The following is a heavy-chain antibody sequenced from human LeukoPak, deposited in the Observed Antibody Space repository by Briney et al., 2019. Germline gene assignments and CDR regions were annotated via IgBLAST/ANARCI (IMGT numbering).Heavy chain of an antibody. CDR1: GGSISSGGYY. Sequence: SQTLSLTCTVSGGSISSGGYYWSWIRQHPGKGLEWIGYIYYNGSTYYNPSLKSRVTISVDTSKNQFSLKLSSVTAADTAVYYCARGGFSIAAAGTDYWGQGTLVTVSS. V-gene: IGHV4-31*03. CDR2: IYYNGST. J-gene: IGHJ4*02. CDR3: ARGGFSIAAAGTDY. D-gene: IGHD6-13*01.